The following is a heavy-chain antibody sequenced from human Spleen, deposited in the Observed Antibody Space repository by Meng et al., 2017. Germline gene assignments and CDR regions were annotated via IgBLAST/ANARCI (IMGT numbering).Heavy chain of an antibody. CDR2: ISDRGSPI. V-gene: IGHV3-11*01. Sequence: QVPLGGAGGGLVKPGWSLRLSCAASGFTFSDYYMSWMRQAPGKGLELVSHISDRGSPIYYADSVKGRFTISRDNAKNSLYLQMDSLRAEDTAVYYCVRDDYGDFWGQGTLVTVSS. J-gene: IGHJ4*02. CDR1: GFTFSDYY. CDR3: VRDDYGDF.